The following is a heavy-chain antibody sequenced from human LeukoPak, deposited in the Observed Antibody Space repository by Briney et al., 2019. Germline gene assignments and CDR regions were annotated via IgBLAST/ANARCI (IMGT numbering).Heavy chain of an antibody. CDR2: INHSGST. Sequence: SETLSLTCAVCGGSFSGYYWSWIRQPPGKGLEWIGEINHSGSTSYNPSLKSRTTISVDTSKNQFSLKLNSVTAADTAVYYCARGYDYVWGSYRSPRAFDIWGQGTMVTVSS. D-gene: IGHD3-16*02. V-gene: IGHV4-34*01. J-gene: IGHJ3*02. CDR1: GGSFSGYY. CDR3: ARGYDYVWGSYRSPRAFDI.